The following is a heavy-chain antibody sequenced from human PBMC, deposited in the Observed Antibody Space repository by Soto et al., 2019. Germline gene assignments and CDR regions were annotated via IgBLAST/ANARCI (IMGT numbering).Heavy chain of an antibody. Sequence: QPGGSLRLSCAASGFTFSSYGMHWVRQAPGKGLEWVAVIWYDGSNKYYADSVKGRFTISRDNSKNTLYLQMNSLRAEDTAVYYCARDSSSWYVDYWGQGTLVTVSS. CDR3: ARDSSSWYVDY. V-gene: IGHV3-33*01. CDR1: GFTFSSYG. J-gene: IGHJ4*02. D-gene: IGHD6-13*01. CDR2: IWYDGSNK.